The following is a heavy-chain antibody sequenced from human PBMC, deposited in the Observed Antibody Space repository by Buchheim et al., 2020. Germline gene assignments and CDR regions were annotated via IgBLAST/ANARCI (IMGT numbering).Heavy chain of an antibody. D-gene: IGHD3-3*01. Sequence: QVQLVQSGAEVKKPGASVKVSCKASGYTFTGYYMHWVRQAPGQGLEWMGWINPNSGGPNYAQKLQGWVTMTRDTSISTAYMELSRLRSDDTAVYYCARDATLRFGYFDYWGQGTL. CDR1: GYTFTGYY. V-gene: IGHV1-2*04. CDR3: ARDATLRFGYFDY. CDR2: INPNSGGP. J-gene: IGHJ4*02.